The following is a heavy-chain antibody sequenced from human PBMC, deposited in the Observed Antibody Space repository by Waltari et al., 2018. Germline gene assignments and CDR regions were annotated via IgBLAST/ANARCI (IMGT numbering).Heavy chain of an antibody. CDR3: AKDRGYYYYMDV. CDR2: ISGSGGST. D-gene: IGHD3-10*01. CDR1: GFTFSSYA. V-gene: IGHV3-23*04. Sequence: EVQLVESGGGLVQPGGSLRLSCAASGFTFSSYAMSWVRQAPGKGLEWVSAISGSGGSTYYADAVKGRFTISRDNAKNTLYLQMNSLRAEDSAVYYCAKDRGYYYYMDVWGKGTTVTVSS. J-gene: IGHJ6*03.